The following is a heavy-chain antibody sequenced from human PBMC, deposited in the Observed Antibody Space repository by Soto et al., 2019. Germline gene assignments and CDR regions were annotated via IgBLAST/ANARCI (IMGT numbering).Heavy chain of an antibody. J-gene: IGHJ5*02. D-gene: IGHD6-6*01. V-gene: IGHV1-69*01. CDR1: GGTFSSYA. Sequence: QVQLVQSGAEVKKPGSSVKVSCKASGGTFSSYAISWVPQAPGQGLEWMGGIIPIFGTANYAQKFQGRVTITADESTSTAYMELSSLRSEDTAVYYCARDPVDSSSSVPNWFDPWGQGTLVTVSS. CDR3: ARDPVDSSSSVPNWFDP. CDR2: IIPIFGTA.